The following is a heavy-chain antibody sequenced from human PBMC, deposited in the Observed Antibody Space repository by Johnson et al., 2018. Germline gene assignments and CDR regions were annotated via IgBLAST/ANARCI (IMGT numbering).Heavy chain of an antibody. CDR1: GFTFSSYG. CDR2: VSYVAKNK. CDR3: AKDWKD. D-gene: IGHD1-1*01. Sequence: QVQLVQSGGGVVQPGRSLRLSCAASGFTFSSYGMHWVRQAPGKGLEWVAVVSYVAKNKYYADSVKGRFTISRDNSKNTLYLQMNSLRAEDTALYYCAKDWKDWGQGTMVTVSS. J-gene: IGHJ3*01. V-gene: IGHV3-30*18.